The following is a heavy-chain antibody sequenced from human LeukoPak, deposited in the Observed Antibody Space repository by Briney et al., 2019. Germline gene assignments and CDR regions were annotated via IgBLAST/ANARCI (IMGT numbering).Heavy chain of an antibody. J-gene: IGHJ4*02. CDR2: IYTSGST. V-gene: IGHV4-61*02. CDR1: GGSISSGSYY. D-gene: IGHD3-22*01. CDR3: ATTYYYDSSGYYRDY. Sequence: SQTLSLTCTVSGGSISSGSYYWSWIRQPAGKGLEWIGRIYTSGSTNYNPSLKSRVTISVDTSKNQISLKLSSVTAADTTVYYCATTYYYDSSGYYRDYWGQGTLVTVSS.